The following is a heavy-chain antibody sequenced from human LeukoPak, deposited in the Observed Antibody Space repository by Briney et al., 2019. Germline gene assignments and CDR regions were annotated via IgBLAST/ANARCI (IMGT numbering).Heavy chain of an antibody. Sequence: GGPLSPPCAASGFTFDYYWMTWVRQAPGKGLEWLSYMSGSGDTIYYADSVKGRFTISRDDSKNTVYLEMNSLRVEDAAVYFCARGSGSNHNHMDVWGKGATVTVSS. V-gene: IGHV3-48*01. CDR1: GFTFDYYW. CDR2: MSGSGDTI. D-gene: IGHD3-10*01. J-gene: IGHJ6*03. CDR3: ARGSGSNHNHMDV.